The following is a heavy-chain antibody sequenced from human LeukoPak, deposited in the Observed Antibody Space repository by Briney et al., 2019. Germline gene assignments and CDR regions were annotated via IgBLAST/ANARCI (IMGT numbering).Heavy chain of an antibody. V-gene: IGHV4-59*01. CDR2: IYYSGST. Sequence: PSETLSLTCTVSGGSISSYYWSWIRQPPGKGLEWIGYIYYSGSTNYNPSLKSRVTISVDTSKNQFSLKLSSVTAADTAVYYCARSYDFWSGYYRADRGMDVWGQGTTVTVSS. CDR3: ARSYDFWSGYYRADRGMDV. CDR1: GGSISSYY. J-gene: IGHJ6*02. D-gene: IGHD3-3*01.